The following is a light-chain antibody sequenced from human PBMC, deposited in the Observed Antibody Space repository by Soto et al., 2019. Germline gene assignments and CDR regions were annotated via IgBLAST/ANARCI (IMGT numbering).Light chain of an antibody. J-gene: IGLJ3*02. Sequence: QSVLTQSASVSGSPGQSITISCTGTSSEFGSYSVVSWYQQHPGKAPKLLIYEATKRPSGVSNRFSGSESGNTASLTISGLQAEGEADYYCHSYARGTLVFGGGTKVTVL. CDR1: SSEFGSYSV. CDR3: HSYARGTLV. V-gene: IGLV2-23*01. CDR2: EAT.